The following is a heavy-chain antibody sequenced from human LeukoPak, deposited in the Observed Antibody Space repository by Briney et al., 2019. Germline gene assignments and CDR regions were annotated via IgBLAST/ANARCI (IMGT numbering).Heavy chain of an antibody. J-gene: IGHJ5*02. CDR3: TRHAGQQLVNWFDP. CDR2: IRSKANSYAT. D-gene: IGHD6-13*01. V-gene: IGHV3-73*01. CDR1: GFTFSGSA. Sequence: GGSLRLSCAASGFTFSGSAMHWVRQASGKGLEWVGRIRSKANSYATAYAASVKGRFTISRDDSKNTAYLQMNSLKTEDTAAYYCTRHAGQQLVNWFDPWGQGTLVTVSS.